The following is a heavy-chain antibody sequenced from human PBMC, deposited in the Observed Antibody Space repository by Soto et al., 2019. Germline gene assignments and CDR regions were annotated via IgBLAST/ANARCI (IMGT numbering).Heavy chain of an antibody. CDR3: ARAPLGAFDI. CDR1: GGTFSSYA. CDR2: IIPIFGTA. V-gene: IGHV1-69*06. J-gene: IGHJ3*02. Sequence: ASVKVSCKASGGTFSSYAISWVRQAPGQGLEWMGGIIPIFGTANYAQKFQGRVTITADKSTSTAYVELSSLRSEDTAVYYCARAPLGAFDIWGQGTMVTVSS.